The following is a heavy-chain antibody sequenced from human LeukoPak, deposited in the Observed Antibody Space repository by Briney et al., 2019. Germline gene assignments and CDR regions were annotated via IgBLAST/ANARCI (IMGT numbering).Heavy chain of an antibody. CDR3: ARGRYYDFWSGYPYFDY. D-gene: IGHD3-3*01. CDR1: GGSFSGYY. Sequence: SETLSLTCAVYGGSFSGYYWSWIRQPPGKGLEWIGEINHSGSTNYNPSLKSRVTISVDTSKNQFSLKLGSVTAADTAVYYCARGRYYDFWSGYPYFDYWGQGTLVTVSS. CDR2: INHSGST. V-gene: IGHV4-34*01. J-gene: IGHJ4*02.